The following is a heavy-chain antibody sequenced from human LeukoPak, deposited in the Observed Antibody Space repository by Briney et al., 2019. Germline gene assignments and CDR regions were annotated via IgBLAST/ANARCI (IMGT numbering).Heavy chain of an antibody. CDR1: GFTFDDYA. J-gene: IGHJ3*02. Sequence: GRSLRLSCAASGFTFDDYAMHWVRQAPGKRLEGVSGISWNSGGIGCADSVKGRFTISREHAQNSLYLQMNSLRAEDTALYYCAKDRSPYYYDSSGSDNAFDIWGQGTMVTVSS. CDR3: AKDRSPYYYDSSGSDNAFDI. CDR2: ISWNSGGI. D-gene: IGHD3-22*01. V-gene: IGHV3-9*01.